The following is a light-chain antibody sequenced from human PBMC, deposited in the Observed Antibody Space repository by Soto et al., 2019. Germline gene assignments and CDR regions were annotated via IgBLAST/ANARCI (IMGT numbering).Light chain of an antibody. Sequence: EIVLTQSPGTLSLSPGERATLSCRASQSVSTNYLAWYQRKPGQAPRLLIYGASSMATDIPNRFSGSGSGTDFTLTITRLKAEDVAVYYCQQYGSSPPTFGQGTKVEIK. CDR2: GAS. V-gene: IGKV3-20*01. J-gene: IGKJ1*01. CDR1: QSVSTNY. CDR3: QQYGSSPPT.